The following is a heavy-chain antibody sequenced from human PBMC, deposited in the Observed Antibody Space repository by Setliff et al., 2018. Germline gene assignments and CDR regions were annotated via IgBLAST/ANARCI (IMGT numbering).Heavy chain of an antibody. J-gene: IGHJ5*02. CDR2: IYPGDSIT. V-gene: IGHV5-51*01. D-gene: IGHD3-10*01. Sequence: PGESLKISCKGSGYSFSTCWIGWVRQMPGKGLEWMGIIYPGDSITRYSPSFQGQVTISVDKSINTAYLQWSSLRASDTAIYYCARHPYYYGSGTYLVNNNRWFDPWGQGTLVTVSS. CDR1: GYSFSTCW. CDR3: ARHPYYYGSGTYLVNNNRWFDP.